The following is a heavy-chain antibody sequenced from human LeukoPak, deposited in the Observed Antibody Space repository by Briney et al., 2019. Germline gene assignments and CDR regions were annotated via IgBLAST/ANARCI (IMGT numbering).Heavy chain of an antibody. J-gene: IGHJ4*02. V-gene: IGHV3-23*01. Sequence: GGSLRLSCAASGFTVSSNYMSWVRQAPGKGLEWVSAISGTGGNTYYADSVKGRFTISRDNSKNTLYLQMNSLTAEDTAVYYCAKDIPAGTGGFDYWGQGTLVTVSS. CDR2: ISGTGGNT. D-gene: IGHD6-19*01. CDR1: GFTVSSNY. CDR3: AKDIPAGTGGFDY.